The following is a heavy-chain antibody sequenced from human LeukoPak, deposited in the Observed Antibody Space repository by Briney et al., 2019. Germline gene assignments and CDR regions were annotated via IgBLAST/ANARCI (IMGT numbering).Heavy chain of an antibody. Sequence: ASVKVSCKASGGTFSSYGISWVRQAPGQGLEWMGRIIPHLGTTKYVQKFQGRVTITADKSTSTAYMELSSLRSEDTAVYYCARVLGVLRDYYGMDVWGQGTTVTVSS. V-gene: IGHV1-69*06. J-gene: IGHJ6*02. CDR1: GGTFSSYG. CDR2: IIPHLGTT. CDR3: ARVLGVLRDYYGMDV. D-gene: IGHD5/OR15-5a*01.